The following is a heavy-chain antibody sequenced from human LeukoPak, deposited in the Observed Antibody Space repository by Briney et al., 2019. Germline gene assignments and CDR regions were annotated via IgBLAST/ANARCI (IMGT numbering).Heavy chain of an antibody. CDR3: ARPFTWLAFDI. V-gene: IGHV3-48*01. Sequence: GGSLRLSCAASGFTFSSYSMNWVRQAPGKGLEWVSYISSSSSTIYYADSVKGRFTISRDNAKNSLYLQMNSLRAEDTAVYFCARPFTWLAFDIWGQGTMVTVSS. D-gene: IGHD5-12*01. J-gene: IGHJ3*02. CDR2: ISSSSSTI. CDR1: GFTFSSYS.